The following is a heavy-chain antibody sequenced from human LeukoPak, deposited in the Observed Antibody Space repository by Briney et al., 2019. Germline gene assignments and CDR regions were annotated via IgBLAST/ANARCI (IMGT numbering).Heavy chain of an antibody. CDR2: INGNGGST. Sequence: GGSLRLSCAASGFTFSSHGMHWVRQAPGKGLEYVAAINGNGGSTYYANSVKGRFTISRGNSKNTLYLQMGSLRPEDMAVYYCARGNKGYSYGSDIWGQGTMVTVSS. V-gene: IGHV3-64*01. CDR1: GFTFSSHG. D-gene: IGHD5-18*01. CDR3: ARGNKGYSYGSDI. J-gene: IGHJ3*02.